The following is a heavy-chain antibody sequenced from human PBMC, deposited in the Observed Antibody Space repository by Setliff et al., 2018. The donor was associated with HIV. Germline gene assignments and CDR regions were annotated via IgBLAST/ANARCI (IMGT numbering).Heavy chain of an antibody. V-gene: IGHV4-4*09. CDR3: ATRPADSKWYGVFDY. Sequence: SETLSLTCTVSGGSISTYYWSWIRQPPGKGLEWIGYIHASGKTNYNPSLKSRVTISLDTSKMQFSLHLTSVTAADTAVYYCATRPADSKWYGVFDYWGQGTLVTVSS. CDR2: IHASGKT. CDR1: GGSISTYY. J-gene: IGHJ4*02. D-gene: IGHD6-13*01.